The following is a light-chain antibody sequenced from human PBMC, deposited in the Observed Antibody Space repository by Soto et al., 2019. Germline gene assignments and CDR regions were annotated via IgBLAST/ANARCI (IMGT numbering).Light chain of an antibody. Sequence: QSALTQPPSVSGAPGQRVTISCTGSSSNIGAGYDVHWYQQPPGTAPKLLIYGNSNRPSGVPDRFSGSKSGTSASLAITGLQAEDEADYYCQSYDSSLSGYVFGTGTKVP. V-gene: IGLV1-40*01. CDR1: SSNIGAGYD. J-gene: IGLJ1*01. CDR2: GNS. CDR3: QSYDSSLSGYV.